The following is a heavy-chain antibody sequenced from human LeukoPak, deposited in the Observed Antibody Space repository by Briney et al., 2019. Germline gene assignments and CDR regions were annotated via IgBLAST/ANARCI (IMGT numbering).Heavy chain of an antibody. Sequence: ASVKVSCKASGYTFTGYYMHWVRQAPGQGLEWMGRINPNSGGTNYAQKFQGRVTMTEDTSTDTAYMELSSLRSEDTAVYYCAAYSSGWYAYYWGQGTLVTVSS. CDR1: GYTFTGYY. D-gene: IGHD6-19*01. J-gene: IGHJ4*02. CDR3: AAYSSGWYAYY. V-gene: IGHV1-2*06. CDR2: INPNSGGT.